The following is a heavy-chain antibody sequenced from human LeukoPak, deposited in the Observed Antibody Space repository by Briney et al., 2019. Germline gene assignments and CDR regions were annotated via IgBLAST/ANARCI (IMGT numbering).Heavy chain of an antibody. J-gene: IGHJ4*02. V-gene: IGHV4-34*01. D-gene: IGHD6-13*01. CDR3: ARGTILEYSSSWCYFDY. CDR2: INHSGST. Sequence: SETLSLTCAVYGGSFSGYYWSWIRQPPGKGLEWIGEINHSGSTNYNPSPKSRVTISVDTSKNQFSLKLSSVTAADTAVYYCARGTILEYSSSWCYFDYWGQGTLVTVSS. CDR1: GGSFSGYY.